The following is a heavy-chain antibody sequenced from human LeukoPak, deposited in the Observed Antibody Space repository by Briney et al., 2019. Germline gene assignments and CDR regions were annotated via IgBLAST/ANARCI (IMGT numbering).Heavy chain of an antibody. CDR1: EFTFSSYA. CDR3: ARDYGSRLTKGYYLDY. CDR2: ISYDGSNQ. V-gene: IGHV3-30*04. D-gene: IGHD3-10*01. J-gene: IGHJ4*02. Sequence: GGSLRLSCEASEFTFSSYAIHWARQDPGKGLEWLGIISYDGSNQDYADSVKGRFTISRDNSKNTLYLQMNSLRGEDTAVYYCARDYGSRLTKGYYLDYWGQGTLVTVSS.